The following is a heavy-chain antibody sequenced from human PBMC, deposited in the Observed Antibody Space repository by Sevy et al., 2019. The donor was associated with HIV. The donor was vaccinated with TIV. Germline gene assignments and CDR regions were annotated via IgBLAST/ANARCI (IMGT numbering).Heavy chain of an antibody. Sequence: GGSLRLSCAASGFTFSDAAMHWVRQSSGKGLEWLGRIRSKANTFATAYAAPAKGRFTISRDDSTNTAYLHMSSLRTEDTAIYYCTFSSDYYKYGWDVWGQGTTVTVSS. V-gene: IGHV3-73*01. D-gene: IGHD6-6*01. CDR1: GFTFSDAA. J-gene: IGHJ6*02. CDR3: TFSSDYYKYGWDV. CDR2: IRSKANTFAT.